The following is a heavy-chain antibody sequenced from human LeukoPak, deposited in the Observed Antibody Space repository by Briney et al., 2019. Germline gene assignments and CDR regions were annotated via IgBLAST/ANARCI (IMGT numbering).Heavy chain of an antibody. Sequence: SETLSLTCSVSGGSVSRYYWDRIRQPPGKAPEWIGYIYTSGSPHYNPSLRSRVTISVDTSKNQFSLKLGSVTAADTAVYYCARHGLQTSFDYWGRGILVTVSS. D-gene: IGHD4-11*01. J-gene: IGHJ4*02. V-gene: IGHV4-4*09. CDR2: IYTSGSP. CDR1: GGSVSRYY. CDR3: ARHGLQTSFDY.